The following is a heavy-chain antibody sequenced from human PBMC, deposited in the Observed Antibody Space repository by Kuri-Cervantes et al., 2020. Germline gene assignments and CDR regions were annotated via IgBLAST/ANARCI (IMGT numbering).Heavy chain of an antibody. CDR3: ARTPQAKSLDWLKGVVNVPSLFDP. D-gene: IGHD3-9*01. CDR1: GGSISSGGDS. V-gene: IGHV4-30-2*02. J-gene: IGHJ5*02. CDR2: IYHSGST. Sequence: SETLSLTCAVSGGSISSGGDSWSWIRQPPGKGLEWIGYIYHSGSTNYNPSLKSRVSISVDTSKNQFSLKLRSVTAADTAVYYCARTPQAKSLDWLKGVVNVPSLFDPWGQGTLVTVSS.